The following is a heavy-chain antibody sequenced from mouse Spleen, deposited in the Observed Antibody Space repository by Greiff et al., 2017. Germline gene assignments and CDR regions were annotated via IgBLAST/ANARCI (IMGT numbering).Heavy chain of an antibody. CDR1: GFTFSDYG. CDR2: ISSGSSTI. D-gene: IGHD2-3*01. Sequence: EVHLVESGGGLVKPGGSLKLSCAASGFTFSDYGMHWVRQAPEKGLEWVAYISSGSSTIYYADTVKGRFTISRDNAKNTLFLQMTSLRSEDTAMYYCARGVIYDGYSAWFAYWGKGTLVTVSA. J-gene: IGHJ3*01. V-gene: IGHV5-17*01. CDR3: ARGVIYDGYSAWFAY.